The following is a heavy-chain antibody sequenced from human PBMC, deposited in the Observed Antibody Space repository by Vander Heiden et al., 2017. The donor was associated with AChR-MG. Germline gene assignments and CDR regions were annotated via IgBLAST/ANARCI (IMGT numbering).Heavy chain of an antibody. D-gene: IGHD6-19*01. CDR2: ISSNGGST. Sequence: EVQLVESGGGLVQPGGSLRLSCSASGSTFSSYAMHWVRQAPGKGLEYVSAISSNGGSTYYADSVKGRFTISRDNSKNTLYLQMSSLRAEDTAVYYCVKDESSGWAAEYFQHWGQGTLVTVSS. CDR1: GSTFSSYA. V-gene: IGHV3-64D*06. CDR3: VKDESSGWAAEYFQH. J-gene: IGHJ1*01.